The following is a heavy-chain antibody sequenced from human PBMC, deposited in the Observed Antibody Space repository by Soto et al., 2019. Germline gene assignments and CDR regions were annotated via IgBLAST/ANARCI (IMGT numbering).Heavy chain of an antibody. V-gene: IGHV1-69*12. CDR1: GGTFSSYA. D-gene: IGHD3-22*01. J-gene: IGHJ4*02. Sequence: QVQLVQSGSEVKKPGSSVKVSCKASGGTFSSYAISWVRQAPGQGLEWMGGIIPIFGTADYAQKFQGRVTITADESTCTGNRELSSLRSEDTAVYYCASHYDSSGYYYRGRDYWGQGTLVTVSS. CDR3: ASHYDSSGYYYRGRDY. CDR2: IIPIFGTA.